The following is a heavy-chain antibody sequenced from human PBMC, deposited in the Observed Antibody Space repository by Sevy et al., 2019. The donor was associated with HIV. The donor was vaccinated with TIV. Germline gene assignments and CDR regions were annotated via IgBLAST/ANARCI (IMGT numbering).Heavy chain of an antibody. J-gene: IGHJ6*02. CDR1: GDTFGNYA. Sequence: ASVKVSCKASGDTFGNYAIAWVRQAPGQGLEWVGGIIPVFGSANSAQKFQDRVTITADVSTSTAYMELRRLRSEDTAVYYCARSNPDGYAYSYYYGMAVWGQGTTVTVSS. V-gene: IGHV1-69*13. CDR2: IIPVFGSA. D-gene: IGHD5-12*01. CDR3: ARSNPDGYAYSYYYGMAV.